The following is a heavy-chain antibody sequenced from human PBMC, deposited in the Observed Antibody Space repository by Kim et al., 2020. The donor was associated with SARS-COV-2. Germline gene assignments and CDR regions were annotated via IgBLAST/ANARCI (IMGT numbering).Heavy chain of an antibody. CDR1: GFTFSSFW. D-gene: IGHD6-19*01. J-gene: IGHJ3*02. CDR2: IKQDGNQK. Sequence: GGSLRLSCAASGFTFSSFWMTWVRQAPGKGLEWVANIKQDGNQKYYVDSVKGRFTISRDNAKNSLYLQMNSLRAEDTAVYYCSRDGDLYSSGKDAFDIWG. CDR3: SRDGDLYSSGKDAFDI. V-gene: IGHV3-7*01.